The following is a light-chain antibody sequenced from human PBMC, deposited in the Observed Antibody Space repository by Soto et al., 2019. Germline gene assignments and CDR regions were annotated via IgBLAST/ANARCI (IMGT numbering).Light chain of an antibody. Sequence: EIVMTQSPATLSVSPGERITISCRASQTVGSNLAWYQQKPGQAPRLLIYTTSSRATGVPAKFSGSGSGTDFTLTISSLQAEDVAVYYCQQYYNTPLTFGGGTKVELK. V-gene: IGKV3-15*01. CDR3: QQYYNTPLT. J-gene: IGKJ4*01. CDR2: TTS. CDR1: QTVGSN.